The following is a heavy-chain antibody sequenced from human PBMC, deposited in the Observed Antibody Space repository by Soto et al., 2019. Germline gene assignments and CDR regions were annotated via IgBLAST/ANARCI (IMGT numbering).Heavy chain of an antibody. CDR3: ARIRGSSWYRGAFDI. CDR2: IFSNDEK. Sequence: PTLVNPTETLTLTCTVSAFSHSNARMGVSWIRQPPGKALEWLAHIFSNDEKSYSTSLKSGLTISKDTSKSQVVLTMTNMDPVDTATYYCARIRGSSWYRGAFDIWGQGTMVTVSS. CDR1: AFSHSNARMG. V-gene: IGHV2-26*01. J-gene: IGHJ3*02. D-gene: IGHD6-13*01.